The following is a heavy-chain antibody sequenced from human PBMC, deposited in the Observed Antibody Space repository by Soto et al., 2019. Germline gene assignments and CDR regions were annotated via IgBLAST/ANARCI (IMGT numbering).Heavy chain of an antibody. J-gene: IGHJ6*02. CDR1: GFTFSSYS. V-gene: IGHV3-48*02. D-gene: IGHD3-3*01. Sequence: GGSLRLSCAASGFTFSSYSMNWVRQAPGKGLEWVSYISSSSSTIYYADSVKGRFTISRDNAKNSLYLQMNSLRDEDTAVYYCAREPTIFGVVIHGMDVWGQGITVTVSS. CDR3: AREPTIFGVVIHGMDV. CDR2: ISSSSSTI.